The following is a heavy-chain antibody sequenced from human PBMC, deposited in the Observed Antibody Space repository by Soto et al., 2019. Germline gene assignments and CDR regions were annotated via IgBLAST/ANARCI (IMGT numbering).Heavy chain of an antibody. CDR2: ISGSGGST. V-gene: IGHV3-23*01. J-gene: IGHJ3*02. CDR3: AKEPLSTIFGVVISAFET. D-gene: IGHD3-3*01. Sequence: GGSLRLSCAASGFTFSSYAMSWVRQAPGKGLEWVSAISGSGGSTYYADSVKGRFTISRDNSKNTLYLQMNSLRAEDTDVYYCAKEPLSTIFGVVISAFETWGQGTMVTVSS. CDR1: GFTFSSYA.